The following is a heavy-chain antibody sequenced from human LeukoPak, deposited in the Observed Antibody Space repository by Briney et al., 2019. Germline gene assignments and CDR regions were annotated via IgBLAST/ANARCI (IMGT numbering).Heavy chain of an antibody. CDR2: IRYDGRNT. CDR1: GFTFSIYG. V-gene: IGHV3-30*02. CDR3: AKGGTEVAGEVMRFDY. Sequence: SGGSLRLSCAASGFTFSIYGMHWVRQAPGKGLEWLAFIRYDGRNTFYADSVKGRFTISRDNSKNTLYVQVNSLRDEDTAVYYCAKGGTEVAGEVMRFDYWGQGTLVIVSS. J-gene: IGHJ4*02. D-gene: IGHD6-19*01.